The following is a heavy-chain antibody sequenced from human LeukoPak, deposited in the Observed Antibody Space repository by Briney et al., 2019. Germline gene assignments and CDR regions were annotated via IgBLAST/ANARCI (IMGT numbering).Heavy chain of an antibody. Sequence: GESLRLSCAASGFTFSNYDMHWVRQAPGKGLEWVAVIWFDGSNKFYADSVKGRFTISRDNSKNTLYLQMNSLRAEDTAVYYRASSAGALIDCWGQGTLVIVSS. CDR1: GFTFSNYD. CDR3: ASSAGALIDC. V-gene: IGHV3-33*01. D-gene: IGHD6-19*01. CDR2: IWFDGSNK. J-gene: IGHJ4*02.